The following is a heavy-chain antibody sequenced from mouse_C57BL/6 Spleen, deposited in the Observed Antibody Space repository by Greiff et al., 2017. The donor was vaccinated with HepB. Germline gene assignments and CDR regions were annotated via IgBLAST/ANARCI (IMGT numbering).Heavy chain of an antibody. Sequence: VQLQESGPELVKPGASVKISCKASGYAFSSSWMNWVKQRPGKGLEWIGRIYPGDGDTNYNGKFKGKATLTADKSSSTAYMQLSSLTSEDAAVYFCARWSTTVYWGQGTTVTVSS. CDR3: ARWSTTVY. V-gene: IGHV1-82*01. D-gene: IGHD1-1*01. CDR2: IYPGDGDT. CDR1: GYAFSSSW. J-gene: IGHJ2*01.